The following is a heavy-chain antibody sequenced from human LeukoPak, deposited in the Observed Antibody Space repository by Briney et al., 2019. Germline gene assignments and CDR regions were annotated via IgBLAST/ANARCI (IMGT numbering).Heavy chain of an antibody. CDR3: ARDYYGSGSGAFDI. CDR1: GFSVSSNY. Sequence: PGGSLRLSCAASGFSVSSNYMSWVRQAPGKGLEWVSTISGSGDRTYYADSVRGGFTISRDNSKNTLYLQMNSLRVEDTAVYYCARDYYGSGSGAFDIWGQGTMVIVSS. CDR2: ISGSGDRT. D-gene: IGHD3-10*01. V-gene: IGHV3-66*01. J-gene: IGHJ3*02.